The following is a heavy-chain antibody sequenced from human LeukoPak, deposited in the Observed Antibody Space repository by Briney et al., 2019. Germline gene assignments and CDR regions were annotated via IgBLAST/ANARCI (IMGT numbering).Heavy chain of an antibody. CDR3: AKVDCLGSCYRYYFDY. Sequence: GRSLRLSCAASGFTFSSYGMHWVRQAPGKGLEWVAVISYDGSNKYYADSVKGRFTISRDNSKNTLYLQMNSLRAKDTAVYYCAKVDCLGSCYRYYFDYWGQGTLVTVSS. D-gene: IGHD2-15*01. J-gene: IGHJ4*02. V-gene: IGHV3-30*18. CDR1: GFTFSSYG. CDR2: ISYDGSNK.